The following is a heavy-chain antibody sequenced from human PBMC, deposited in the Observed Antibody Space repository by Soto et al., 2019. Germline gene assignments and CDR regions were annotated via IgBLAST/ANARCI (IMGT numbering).Heavy chain of an antibody. CDR3: ARSSTSANYFDY. D-gene: IGHD2-2*01. Sequence: TLSLTYTVSGGSIRSSSYYRGWIRQPPGKGLEWIGYIYYSGSTYYNPSLKSRVTISVDTSKNQFSLKLSSVTAADTAVYYCARSSTSANYFDYWGQGTLVTVSS. V-gene: IGHV4-31*03. CDR2: IYYSGST. CDR1: GGSIRSSSYY. J-gene: IGHJ4*02.